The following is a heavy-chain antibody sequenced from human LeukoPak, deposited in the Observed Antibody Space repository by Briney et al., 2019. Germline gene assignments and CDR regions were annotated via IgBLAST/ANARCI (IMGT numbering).Heavy chain of an antibody. Sequence: GGSLRLSCAASGFTFSSYSMNWVRQAPGKGLEWVSSISNSSSYIYYADSVKGRFTISRDNAKQSLYLQMNSLRAEDTAVYYCARGRLRDRGRLLWFGELLRLGYYFDYWGQGTLVTVSS. CDR3: ARGRLRDRGRLLWFGELLRLGYYFDY. D-gene: IGHD3-10*01. V-gene: IGHV3-21*04. CDR1: GFTFSSYS. J-gene: IGHJ4*02. CDR2: ISNSSSYI.